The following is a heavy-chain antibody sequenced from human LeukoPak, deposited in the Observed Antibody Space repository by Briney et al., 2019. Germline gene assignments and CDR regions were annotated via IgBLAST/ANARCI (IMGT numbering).Heavy chain of an antibody. CDR2: ISSSGSTI. CDR3: AREATTGLIDY. J-gene: IGHJ4*02. D-gene: IGHD1-26*01. V-gene: IGHV3-11*01. Sequence: GGSLRLSCAASGFTFSDYYMSWIRKAPGKGLEWVSYISSSGSTIYYADSVKGRFTISRDNAKNSLYLQMNSLRAEDTAVYYCAREATTGLIDYWGQGTLVTVSS. CDR1: GFTFSDYY.